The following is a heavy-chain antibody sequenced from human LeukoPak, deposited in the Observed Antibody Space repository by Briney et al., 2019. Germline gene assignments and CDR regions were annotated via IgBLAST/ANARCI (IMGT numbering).Heavy chain of an antibody. Sequence: GGSLRLSCAASGFTFSSYAMSWVRQAPGKGLEWVSAISGSGGSTYYADFVKGRFTISRDNSKNTPYLQMNSLRAEDAAVYYCAKGEILWFGEGYFDYWGQGTLVTVSS. CDR1: GFTFSSYA. J-gene: IGHJ4*02. V-gene: IGHV3-23*01. CDR2: ISGSGGST. CDR3: AKGEILWFGEGYFDY. D-gene: IGHD3-10*01.